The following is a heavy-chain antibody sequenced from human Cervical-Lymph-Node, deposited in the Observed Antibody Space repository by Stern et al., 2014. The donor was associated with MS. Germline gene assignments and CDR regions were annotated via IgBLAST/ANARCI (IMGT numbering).Heavy chain of an antibody. CDR3: AREDYDSSGYYLDY. D-gene: IGHD3-22*01. J-gene: IGHJ4*02. CDR1: GVSLSRSFYY. CDR2: MYSSGST. V-gene: IGHV4-61*02. Sequence: QLQLQESGPGLVMPSQTLSLTCTVSGVSLSRSFYYWNWIRQPAGKGLEWIGRMYSSGSTNYNPSLKSRVTISVDTSKNQVSLKLTSVTAADTAVYFCAREDYDSSGYYLDYWGQGTLVTVSS.